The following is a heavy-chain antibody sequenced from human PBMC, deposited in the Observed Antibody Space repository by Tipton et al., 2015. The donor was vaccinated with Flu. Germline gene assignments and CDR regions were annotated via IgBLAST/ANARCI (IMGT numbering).Heavy chain of an antibody. D-gene: IGHD2-15*01. Sequence: GSLRLSCAASGFNFGDYVMNWVRQAPGKGLEWLSSISSSNGYIYYADSLRGRFTISRDNAKKSLYLQMNSLRAEDTAVYYCVKGGRDNDYWGQGTLVTVSS. J-gene: IGHJ4*02. CDR1: GFNFGDYV. CDR3: VKGGRDNDY. CDR2: ISSSNGYI. V-gene: IGHV3-21*01.